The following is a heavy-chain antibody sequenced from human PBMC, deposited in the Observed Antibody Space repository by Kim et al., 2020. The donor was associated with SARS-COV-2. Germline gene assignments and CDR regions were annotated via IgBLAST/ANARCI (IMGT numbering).Heavy chain of an antibody. V-gene: IGHV2-70*01. D-gene: IGHD6-13*01. CDR3: ARTAGQLVILFDY. J-gene: IGHJ4*02. Sequence: YSTSLKTRLTISKDTTKNQVVLTMTNMDPVDTATYYCARTAGQLVILFDYWGQGTLVTVSS.